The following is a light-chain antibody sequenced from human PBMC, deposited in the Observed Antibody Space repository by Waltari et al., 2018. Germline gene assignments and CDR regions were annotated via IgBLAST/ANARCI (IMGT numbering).Light chain of an antibody. J-gene: IGKJ1*01. V-gene: IGKV3-20*01. CDR2: GAS. CDR3: QQYGSSLWT. CDR1: QSVSSSY. Sequence: EIMLTQPPGTLSLSLGERATPSCRASQSVSSSYLVWYQQKPGPAPRLLIYGASSRATAIPDRFSGSGSGTDFTLTISRLEPEDFAVYYCQQYGSSLWTFGQGTKVEIK.